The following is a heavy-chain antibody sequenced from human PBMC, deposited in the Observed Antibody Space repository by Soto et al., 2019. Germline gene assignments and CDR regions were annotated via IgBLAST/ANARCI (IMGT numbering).Heavy chain of an antibody. CDR2: TYSSGST. CDR1: GAPLSVYT. J-gene: IGHJ4*02. D-gene: IGHD1-1*01. Sequence: QVQLQESGPGLVKASETLSLTCTVSGAPLSVYTWNWIRQSPGKGLEWIGYTYSSGSTAYNPSLQSRVTISVDTSKNEFSLKLNSVTAADTAVYYCARGQTTRAFEYWGQGALVSVSS. V-gene: IGHV4-59*01. CDR3: ARGQTTRAFEY.